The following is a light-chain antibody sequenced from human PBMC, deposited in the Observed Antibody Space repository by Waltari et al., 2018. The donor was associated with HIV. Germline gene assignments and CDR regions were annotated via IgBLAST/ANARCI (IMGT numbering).Light chain of an antibody. Sequence: SYMLTQPPSVSVAPGKTARITCGGNNIGTKSLHWYQQKPGQAPVLVIYYDSDRPSGIPERFAGSNSGNAATLTIIRVEAGDEADYYCQVWDPSGDHLIFGGGTKLTVL. V-gene: IGLV3-21*04. CDR2: YDS. CDR3: QVWDPSGDHLI. CDR1: NIGTKS. J-gene: IGLJ2*01.